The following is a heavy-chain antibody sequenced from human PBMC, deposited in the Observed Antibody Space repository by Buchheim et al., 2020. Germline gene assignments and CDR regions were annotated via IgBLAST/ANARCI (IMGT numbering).Heavy chain of an antibody. CDR1: GFTFSDYY. V-gene: IGHV3-11*06. J-gene: IGHJ4*02. CDR3: ARVYYYDSSGYGDNFDY. Sequence: QVQLVESGGGLVKPGGSLRLSCAASGFTFSDYYMSWIRQAPGKGLEWVSYISSSSSYTNYADSVKGRFTISRDNAKNSLYPQMNSQRAEDTAVYYCARVYYYDSSGYGDNFDYWGQGTL. D-gene: IGHD3-22*01. CDR2: ISSSSSYT.